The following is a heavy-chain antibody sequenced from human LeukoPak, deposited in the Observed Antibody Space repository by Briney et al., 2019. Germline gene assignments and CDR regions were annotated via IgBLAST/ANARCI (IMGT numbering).Heavy chain of an antibody. CDR1: GGSISGYY. J-gene: IGHJ4*02. CDR3: ARPGPRAARHPFDY. Sequence: SETLSLTCTVSGGSISGYYWNWIRQPPGKGLEWIGSIYYSGSTYYNPSLKSRVTISVDTSKNQFSLKLSSETAADTAVYYCARPGPRAARHPFDYWGQGTLVTVSS. CDR2: IYYSGST. V-gene: IGHV4-39*01. D-gene: IGHD6-6*01.